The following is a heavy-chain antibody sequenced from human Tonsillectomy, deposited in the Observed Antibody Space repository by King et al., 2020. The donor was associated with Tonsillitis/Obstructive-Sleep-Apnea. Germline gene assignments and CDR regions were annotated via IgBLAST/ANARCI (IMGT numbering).Heavy chain of an antibody. Sequence: QLQESGPGLVKPSETLSLTCTVSGGSISSYYWSWIRQPPGKGLERIGYIYYSGSTNYNPSLKSRVTISVDTSKNQFSLKLSSVTAADTAVYYCARGIRGDNDAFDIWGQGTMVTVSS. CDR3: ARGIRGDNDAFDI. J-gene: IGHJ3*02. CDR2: IYYSGST. V-gene: IGHV4-59*01. D-gene: IGHD3-10*01. CDR1: GGSISSYY.